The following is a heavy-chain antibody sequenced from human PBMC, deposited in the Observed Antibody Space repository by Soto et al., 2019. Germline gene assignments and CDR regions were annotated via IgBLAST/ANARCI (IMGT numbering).Heavy chain of an antibody. V-gene: IGHV4-59*08. Sequence: QVQLQQSGPGLVKPSETLSLTCTVSSGPSSSHNWGWIRQPPGRGLEWIGYVYYTGGTSYNPSLTDPVTISAATATNHISLTLSSVTAADTAVYYCVRQGIGNLHGVGDVWGQGTTVSVSS. J-gene: IGHJ6*02. CDR3: VRQGIGNLHGVGDV. CDR2: VYYTGGT. CDR1: SGPSSSHN. D-gene: IGHD1-1*01.